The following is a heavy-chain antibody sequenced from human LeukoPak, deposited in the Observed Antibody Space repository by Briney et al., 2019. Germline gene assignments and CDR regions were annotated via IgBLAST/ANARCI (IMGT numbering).Heavy chain of an antibody. Sequence: GGTLRLSCAASGFTFSSYGMSWVRQAPGKGLEWVSAISGSGGSTYYADSVKGRFTISRDNSKNTLYLQMNSLRAEDTAVYYCAKAAEMVRGVIAYDYYYYMDVWGKGTTVTISS. CDR1: GFTFSSYG. V-gene: IGHV3-23*01. CDR3: AKAAEMVRGVIAYDYYYYMDV. CDR2: ISGSGGST. J-gene: IGHJ6*03. D-gene: IGHD3-10*01.